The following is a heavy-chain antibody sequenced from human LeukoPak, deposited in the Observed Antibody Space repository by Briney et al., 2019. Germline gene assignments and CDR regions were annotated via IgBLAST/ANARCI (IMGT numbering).Heavy chain of an antibody. CDR2: IFSSGNN. CDR3: ARDGAWGYGGTTPFDY. J-gene: IGHJ4*02. V-gene: IGHV4-61*02. CDR1: GGSMSSGTYY. Sequence: PSETLSLTCTVSGGSMSSGTYYWSWIRQPAGKGLEYIGRIFSSGNNNYNPSLKSRITMSTDTSKNQFSLNLSSVTAADSAVYYCARDGAWGYGGTTPFDYWGQGTLVTVSS. D-gene: IGHD5-12*01.